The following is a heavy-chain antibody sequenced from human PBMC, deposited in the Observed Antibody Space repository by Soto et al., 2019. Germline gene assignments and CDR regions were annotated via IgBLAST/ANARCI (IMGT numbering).Heavy chain of an antibody. CDR3: VRDLLGSGGHFDY. J-gene: IGHJ4*02. CDR2: ISDSSGTI. Sequence: PGGSLRLSCAASGFTFTRHSMNWVRQAEGKGLEWISYISDSSGTIYYADSVKGRFTISRDNVQNSLYLQMNSLRAEDTAVYHCVRDLLGSGGHFDYWGQGTPGTVSA. D-gene: IGHD7-27*01. CDR1: GFTFTRHS. V-gene: IGHV3-48*01.